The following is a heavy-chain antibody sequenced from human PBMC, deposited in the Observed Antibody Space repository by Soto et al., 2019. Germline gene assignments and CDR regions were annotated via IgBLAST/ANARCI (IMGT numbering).Heavy chain of an antibody. CDR1: GFTFSSYG. CDR3: ARDRLEAAAGVNYFDY. CDR2: IWYDGSNK. V-gene: IGHV3-33*01. Sequence: GGSLRLSCAASGFTFSSYGMHWVRQAPGKGLEWVAVIWYDGSNKYYADSVKGRFTISRDNSKNTLYLQMNSLRAEDTAVYYCARDRLEAAAGVNYFDYWGQGTLVTVSS. J-gene: IGHJ4*02. D-gene: IGHD6-13*01.